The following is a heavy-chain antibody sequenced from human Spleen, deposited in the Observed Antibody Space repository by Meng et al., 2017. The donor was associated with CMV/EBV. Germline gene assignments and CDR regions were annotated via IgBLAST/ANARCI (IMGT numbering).Heavy chain of an antibody. CDR2: IYYSGST. CDR3: ATSGGFYYYGMDV. J-gene: IGHJ6*02. D-gene: IGHD2-15*01. Sequence: SETLSLTCTVSGGSISSYYWSWIRQPPGKGLEWIGYIYYSGSTNSNPSLKSRVTISVDTSKNQFSLNLNSVTAADTAVYFCATSGGFYYYGMDVWGQGTTVTVSS. CDR1: GGSISSYY. V-gene: IGHV4-59*01.